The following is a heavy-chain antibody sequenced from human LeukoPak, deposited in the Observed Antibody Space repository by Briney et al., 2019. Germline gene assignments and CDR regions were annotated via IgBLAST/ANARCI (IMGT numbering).Heavy chain of an antibody. J-gene: IGHJ4*02. Sequence: GASVKISCKASGYAFTNYAIHWVHQAPGQRLEWMGWINAGYSNTKYSQKFQGRVTITMDTSASTAYMELSSLRSEDTAVYYCARDMGGSGSYSYWGQGTLITVSS. D-gene: IGHD3-10*01. CDR3: ARDMGGSGSYSY. CDR1: GYAFTNYA. CDR2: INAGYSNT. V-gene: IGHV1-3*01.